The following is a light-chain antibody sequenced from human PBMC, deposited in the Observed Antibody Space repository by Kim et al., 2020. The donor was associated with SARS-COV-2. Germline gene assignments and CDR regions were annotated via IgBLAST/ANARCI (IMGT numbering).Light chain of an antibody. V-gene: IGLV1-47*01. CDR1: SSNIGSNY. CDR2: RNN. Sequence: QSVLTQLPSASGTPGQRVTISCSGSSSNIGSNYVYWYQQLPGTAPKLLIYRNNQRPSGVPDRFSGSKSGTSASLAISGLRSEDEADYYCAAWDDSLSGWVFGGGTQLTV. CDR3: AAWDDSLSGWV. J-gene: IGLJ3*02.